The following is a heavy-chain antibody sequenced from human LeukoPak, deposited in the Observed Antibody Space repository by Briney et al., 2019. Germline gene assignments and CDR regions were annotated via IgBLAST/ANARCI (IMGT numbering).Heavy chain of an antibody. CDR3: AKDRGRYYDSSGYYWGYYFDS. V-gene: IGHV3-23*01. CDR2: ITGSGGST. Sequence: PGGSLRLSCAASGFTFSNYAVNWVRQAPGKGLEWVSTITGSGGSTFYADSVKGRFTISRDNSMDTLYLQMSSLRAEDTAVYYCAKDRGRYYDSSGYYWGYYFDSWGQGILVTVCS. D-gene: IGHD3-22*01. J-gene: IGHJ4*02. CDR1: GFTFSNYA.